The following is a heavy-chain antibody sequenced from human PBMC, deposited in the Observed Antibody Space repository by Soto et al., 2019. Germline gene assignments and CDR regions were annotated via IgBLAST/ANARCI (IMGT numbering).Heavy chain of an antibody. CDR1: GFTFSSYA. CDR2: ISGSGGST. CDR3: AKGGIYSSSWYRGADWFDP. J-gene: IGHJ5*02. D-gene: IGHD6-13*01. Sequence: EVQLLESGGGLVQPGGSLRLSCAASGFTFSSYAMSWVRQAPGKGLEWVSAISGSGGSTYYADSVKGRFTISRDNSKNTLYLQMNSLRAEDTAVYYCAKGGIYSSSWYRGADWFDPWGQGTLVTVSS. V-gene: IGHV3-23*01.